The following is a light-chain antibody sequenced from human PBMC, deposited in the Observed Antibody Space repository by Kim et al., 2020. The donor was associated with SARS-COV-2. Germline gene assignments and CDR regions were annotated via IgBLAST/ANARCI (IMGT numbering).Light chain of an antibody. Sequence: SYELTQPLSVSVALGQTASITCGGDNIGSKHVHWYQKKAGQAPVLVIYRDSSRPAEIPERFSGSNSGNTATLTVSRAQAGDEADYYCQVWDNNTWVFGAG. CDR1: NIGSKH. V-gene: IGLV3-9*01. CDR3: QVWDNNTWV. J-gene: IGLJ3*02. CDR2: RDS.